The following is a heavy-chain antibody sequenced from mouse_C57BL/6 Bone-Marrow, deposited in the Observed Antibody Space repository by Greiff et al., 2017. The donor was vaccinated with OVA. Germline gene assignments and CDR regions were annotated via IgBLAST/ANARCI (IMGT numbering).Heavy chain of an antibody. CDR2: INPYNGGT. CDR3: YWAWFAY. CDR1: GYTFTDYY. D-gene: IGHD4-1*01. Sequence: EVQLKESGPVLVKLGASVKMSCKASGYTFTDYYMNWVKQSHGKSLEWIGVINPYNGGTSYNQKFKGKATLTVDKSSSTAYMELNSLTSEDSAVYYCYWAWFAYWGQGTLVTVSA. J-gene: IGHJ3*01. V-gene: IGHV1-19*01.